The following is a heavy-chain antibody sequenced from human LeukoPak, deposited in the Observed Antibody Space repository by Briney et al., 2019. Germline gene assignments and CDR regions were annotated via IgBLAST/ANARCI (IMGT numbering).Heavy chain of an antibody. Sequence: SVKVSCKASGGTFSSYAISWVRQAPGQGLEWMGRIIPILGIANYAQKFQGRVTITADKSTSTAYMELSSLRSEDTAVYYCARAADCYDSSGFHFPWGQGTLVTVSS. CDR2: IIPILGIA. CDR1: GGTFSSYA. J-gene: IGHJ5*02. V-gene: IGHV1-69*04. CDR3: ARAADCYDSSGFHFP. D-gene: IGHD3-22*01.